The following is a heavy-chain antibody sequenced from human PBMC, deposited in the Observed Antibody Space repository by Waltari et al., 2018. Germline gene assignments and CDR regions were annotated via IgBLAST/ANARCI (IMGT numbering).Heavy chain of an antibody. Sequence: EVQLVETGGGLIQPGGSLRLSCAASGFTVSSNYMSWVRQAPGKGLEWVSVIYSCGSTYYSDSVKGRLTISRDNSKNTLYLQMNSLRAEDTAVYYCAREGDAHWYFDLWGRGTLVTVSS. CDR2: IYSCGST. CDR1: GFTVSSNY. CDR3: AREGDAHWYFDL. J-gene: IGHJ2*01. D-gene: IGHD2-8*01. V-gene: IGHV3-53*02.